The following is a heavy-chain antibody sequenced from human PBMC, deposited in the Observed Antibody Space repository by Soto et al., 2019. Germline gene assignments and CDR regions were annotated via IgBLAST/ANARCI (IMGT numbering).Heavy chain of an antibody. Sequence: GGSLRLSCAASGFTFSSYAMSWVRQAPGKGLEWVSAISGSGGSTYYADSVKGRFTISRDNSKNTLYLQMNSLRAEDTAVYYCAKDRITMVRGAQLYFFAYCAQGNLVIGSS. CDR1: GFTFSSYA. CDR3: AKDRITMVRGAQLYFFAY. CDR2: ISGSGGST. J-gene: IGHJ4*02. V-gene: IGHV3-23*01. D-gene: IGHD3-10*01.